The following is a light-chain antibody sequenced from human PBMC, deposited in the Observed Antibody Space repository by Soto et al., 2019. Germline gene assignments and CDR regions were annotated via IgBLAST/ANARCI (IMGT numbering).Light chain of an antibody. CDR2: DAS. V-gene: IGKV3D-20*01. J-gene: IGKJ3*01. CDR3: QQYDTSPFT. CDR1: QSISSSH. Sequence: EIVLTQSPVTLSLSPGERATLSCGASQSISSSHLVWYQQKPGLAPRLLIYDASNRATGIPDRFSGSGSGTDFTLTISRLEPEDFAVYYCQQYDTSPFTFGPGTKADIK.